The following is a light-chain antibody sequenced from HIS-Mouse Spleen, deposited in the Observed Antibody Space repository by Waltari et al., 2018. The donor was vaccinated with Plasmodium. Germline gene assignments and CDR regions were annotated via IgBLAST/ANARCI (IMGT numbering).Light chain of an antibody. V-gene: IGKV1-8*01. CDR1: QGISTY. J-gene: IGKJ2*01. CDR2: AAS. Sequence: AIRMTQSPSSFSASTGDRVTITCRASQGISTYLAWYQQKPGKAPKLLLYAASTLQSGVPSMFSGSGSGTDFTLTISCLQSEDFATYYCQQYYSYPYTFGQGTKLEIK. CDR3: QQYYSYPYT.